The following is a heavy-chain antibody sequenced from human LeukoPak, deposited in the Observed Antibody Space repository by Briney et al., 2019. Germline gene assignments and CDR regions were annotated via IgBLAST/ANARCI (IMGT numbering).Heavy chain of an antibody. V-gene: IGHV3-30-3*01. CDR2: ISYDGSNK. Sequence: QPGRSLRLSCAASGFTFSSYAMHWVRQAPGKGLEWVAVISYDGSNKYYADSVKGRFTISRDNSKNTLYLQMNSLRAEDTAVYYCARDIKRRTQKPAIRPYYGMDVWGQGTTVTVSS. J-gene: IGHJ6*02. CDR3: ARDIKRRTQKPAIRPYYGMDV. D-gene: IGHD2-2*02. CDR1: GFTFSSYA.